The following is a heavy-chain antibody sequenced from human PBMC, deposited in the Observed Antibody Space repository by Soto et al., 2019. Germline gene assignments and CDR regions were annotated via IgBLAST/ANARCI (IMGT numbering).Heavy chain of an antibody. V-gene: IGHV4-4*02. Sequence: QVHLKESGPGLVAPSGTLSLTCTLSGGSVRAPDWWNWVRQSPDKGLEWIAEVHISGHSNYNPSLRSRVSVSIDRSKTQFYLNVNSVTAADTAIYYCARVRQGCSANNCYFDPWGQGTQVTISS. CDR3: ARVRQGCSANNCYFDP. CDR2: VHISGHS. J-gene: IGHJ5*01. D-gene: IGHD1-1*01. CDR1: GGSVRAPDW.